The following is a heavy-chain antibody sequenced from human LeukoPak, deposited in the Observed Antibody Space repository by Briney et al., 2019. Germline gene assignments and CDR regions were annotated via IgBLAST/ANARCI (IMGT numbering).Heavy chain of an antibody. Sequence: SETLSLTCTVSGGSISSYYWSWIRQPAGKGLEGIGRIYTSGSTNYNPSLKSRVTISVDTSKNQFSLKLSSVTAADTAVYYCARGQAAAGTREYFDYWGQVTLVTVSS. D-gene: IGHD6-13*01. CDR1: GGSISSYY. CDR2: IYTSGST. CDR3: ARGQAAAGTREYFDY. V-gene: IGHV4-4*07. J-gene: IGHJ4*02.